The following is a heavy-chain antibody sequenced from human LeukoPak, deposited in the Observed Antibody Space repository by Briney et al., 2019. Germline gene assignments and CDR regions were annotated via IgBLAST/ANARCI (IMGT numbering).Heavy chain of an antibody. D-gene: IGHD1-1*01. V-gene: IGHV4-59*01. CDR1: GGSISSYY. Sequence: RSSETLSLTCTVSGGSISSYYWSWIRQPPGKGLEWIGYIYYSGSTNYNPSLKSRVTISVDTSKNQFSLKLSSVTAADTAVYYCARDENWRERHYGMDVWGQGTTVTVSS. J-gene: IGHJ6*02. CDR2: IYYSGST. CDR3: ARDENWRERHYGMDV.